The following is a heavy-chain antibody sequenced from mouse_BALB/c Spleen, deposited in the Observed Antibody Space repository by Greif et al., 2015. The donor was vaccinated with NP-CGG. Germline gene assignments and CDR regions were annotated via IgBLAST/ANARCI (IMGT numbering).Heavy chain of an antibody. CDR3: AREVSGYAMDY. J-gene: IGHJ4*01. D-gene: IGHD3-1*01. CDR2: ISPGSGNT. Sequence: QVQLKDSGPELVKPGASVKISCEASGYSFTSYYIHWVKQRPGQGLEWIGWISPGSGNTKYNEKFKGKATLTADTSSXTAYMQLSSLTSEDSAVYFCAREVSGYAMDYWGQGTSVTVSS. V-gene: IGHV1-66*01. CDR1: GYSFTSYY.